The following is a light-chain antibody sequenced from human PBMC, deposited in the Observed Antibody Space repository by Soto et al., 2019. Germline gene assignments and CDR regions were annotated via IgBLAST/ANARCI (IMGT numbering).Light chain of an antibody. V-gene: IGLV2-14*03. CDR2: GVT. CDR1: SSDIGGHDD. Sequence: QSVLTQPASVSGSLGQSITISCTGTSSDIGGHDDVSWYQQHPGKVPKLLIYGVTDRPSGVSNRFSGSKSGNVASLTISGLQAEDEAEYFCFSFTTTSTHVFGTGTKVTVL. CDR3: FSFTTTSTHV. J-gene: IGLJ1*01.